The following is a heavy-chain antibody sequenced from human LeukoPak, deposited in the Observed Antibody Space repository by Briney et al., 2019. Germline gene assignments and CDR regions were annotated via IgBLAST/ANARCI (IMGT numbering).Heavy chain of an antibody. CDR3: ARHMAVNYYYGMDV. CDR1: GGSISSYY. V-gene: IGHV4-59*01. J-gene: IGHJ6*02. Sequence: SETLSLTCTVSGGSISSYYWSWIRKPPGKGLEGIGYIYYSGSTNYNPSLKSRVTISVDTSKNQFSLKLSSVTAADTAVYYCARHMAVNYYYGMDVWGQGTTVTVSS. CDR2: IYYSGST. D-gene: IGHD2-21*01.